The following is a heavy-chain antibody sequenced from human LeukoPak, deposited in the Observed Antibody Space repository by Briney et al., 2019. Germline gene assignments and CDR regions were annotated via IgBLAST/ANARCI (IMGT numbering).Heavy chain of an antibody. CDR3: ARLTAPIVVVPAAIRPPYYYYYMDV. D-gene: IGHD2-2*01. CDR2: INHSGST. V-gene: IGHV4-34*01. J-gene: IGHJ6*03. CDR1: GGSFSGYC. Sequence: SETLSLTCAVYGGSFSGYCWSWIRQPPGKGLEWIGEINHSGSTNYNPSLKSRVTISVDTSKNQFSPKLSSVTAADTAVYYCARLTAPIVVVPAAIRPPYYYYYMDVWGKGTTVTVSS.